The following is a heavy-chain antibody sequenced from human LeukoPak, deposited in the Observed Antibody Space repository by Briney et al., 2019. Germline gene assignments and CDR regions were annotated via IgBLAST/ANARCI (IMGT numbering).Heavy chain of an antibody. CDR1: GYTFTSYG. CDR2: ISVYNANT. V-gene: IGHV1-18*01. D-gene: IGHD3-10*01. CDR3: ARQTFGEDLDY. J-gene: IGHJ4*02. Sequence: GASVKVSCRASGYTFTSYGISWVRQAPGQGLEWMAWISVYNANTKYAQKFQDRVTMTTDTSTRTAYMELRSLRSDDTAVYYCARQTFGEDLDYWGQGTLVTVSS.